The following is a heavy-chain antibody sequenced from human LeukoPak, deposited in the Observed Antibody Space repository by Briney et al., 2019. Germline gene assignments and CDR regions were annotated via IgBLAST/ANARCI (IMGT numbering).Heavy chain of an antibody. CDR1: GFTFSSYS. CDR2: ISSSSSTI. V-gene: IGHV3-48*01. J-gene: IGHJ4*02. D-gene: IGHD3-22*01. CDR3: AKGHDSSGYYRGAFDY. Sequence: GGSLRLSCAASGFTFSSYSMNWVRQAPGKGLEWVSYISSSSSTIYYADSVKGRFTISRDNSKNTLYLQMNSLRAEDTAVYYCAKGHDSSGYYRGAFDYWGQGTLVTVSS.